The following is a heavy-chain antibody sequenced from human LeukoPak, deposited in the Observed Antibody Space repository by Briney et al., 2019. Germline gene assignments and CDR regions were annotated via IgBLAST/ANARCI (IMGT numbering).Heavy chain of an antibody. V-gene: IGHV3-7*01. CDR3: ARESCNGGSCYTGDY. Sequence: QPGGSLRLSCAASGFTFSSYWMSWVRQAPGKGLEWVANIKQDGSEKYYVDSVKGRFTISRDNAKNSLYLQMNSLRAEDTAVYYCARESCNGGSCYTGDYWGQGTLVTVSS. D-gene: IGHD2-15*01. CDR2: IKQDGSEK. CDR1: GFTFSSYW. J-gene: IGHJ4*02.